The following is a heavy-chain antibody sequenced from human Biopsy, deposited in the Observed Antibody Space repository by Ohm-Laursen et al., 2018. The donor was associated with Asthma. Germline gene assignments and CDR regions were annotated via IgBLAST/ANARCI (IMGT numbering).Heavy chain of an antibody. CDR2: MYYGETT. CDR1: GASITSSAYY. J-gene: IGHJ4*02. V-gene: IGHV4-39*07. CDR3: ARGISRVTGLFDHFDS. Sequence: GTLSLTCTVSGASITSSAYYWGWIRQPPGKGLEWIGSMYYGETTYYSPSLKSRVTISVDTSKNQFSLKLRSVTAADAAVYYCARGISRVTGLFDHFDSWGQGTLGTVSS. D-gene: IGHD2-21*02.